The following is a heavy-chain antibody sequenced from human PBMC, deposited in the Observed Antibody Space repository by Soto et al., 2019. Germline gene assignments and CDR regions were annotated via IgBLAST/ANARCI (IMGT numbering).Heavy chain of an antibody. D-gene: IGHD1-1*01. CDR3: VRDGTKTLRDWFDP. CDR2: IYATGTT. Sequence: SETLSLTCTVSGASISGFYWSWIRKSAGKGLEWIGRIYATGTTDYNPSLKSRVMVSVDTSKKQFSLKLRSVTAADTAVYYCVRDGTKTLRDWFDPWGQGISVTVSS. J-gene: IGHJ5*02. CDR1: GASISGFY. V-gene: IGHV4-4*07.